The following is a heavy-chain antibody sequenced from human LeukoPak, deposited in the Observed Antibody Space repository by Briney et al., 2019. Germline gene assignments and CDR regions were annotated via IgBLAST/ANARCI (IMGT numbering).Heavy chain of an antibody. CDR3: ARVWPYDSSGPPFVY. J-gene: IGHJ4*02. CDR2: IYRGVSI. V-gene: IGHV3-66*01. Sequence: GGSLRLSCAASGFTVSSNYMTWVRQAPGKGLEWVSVIYRGVSIYYADSVKGRFTISRDNSKNTLDLQMNSLRAEDTAVYFCARVWPYDSSGPPFVYWGQGTLVTVSS. D-gene: IGHD3-22*01. CDR1: GFTVSSNY.